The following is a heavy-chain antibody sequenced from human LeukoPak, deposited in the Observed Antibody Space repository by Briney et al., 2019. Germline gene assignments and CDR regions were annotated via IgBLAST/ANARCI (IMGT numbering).Heavy chain of an antibody. CDR1: GFTFSSYG. CDR2: IWYDGNNK. CDR3: ARDVYCSSTSCSDWFDP. J-gene: IGHJ5*02. Sequence: GGSLRLSCAASGFTFSSYGMHWVRQAPGKGLEWVAVIWYDGNNKYYTDSVKGRFTISRDNSKNTLFLQMNSLRAEDTAVYYCARDVYCSSTSCSDWFDPWGQGTLVTVSS. V-gene: IGHV3-33*01. D-gene: IGHD2-2*01.